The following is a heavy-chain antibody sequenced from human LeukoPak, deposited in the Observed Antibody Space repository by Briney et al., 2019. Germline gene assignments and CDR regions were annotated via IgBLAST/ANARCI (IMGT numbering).Heavy chain of an antibody. CDR3: ARDGITMVRSPSYYYYGMDV. CDR2: ISYDGSNK. CDR1: GFTFSSYA. J-gene: IGHJ6*02. Sequence: PGGSLRLSCAASGFTFSSYAMHWVHQAPGKGLEWVAVISYDGSNKYYADSVKGRFTISRDNSKNTLYLQMNSLRAEDTAVYYCARDGITMVRSPSYYYYGMDVWGQGTTVTVSS. V-gene: IGHV3-30*04. D-gene: IGHD3-10*01.